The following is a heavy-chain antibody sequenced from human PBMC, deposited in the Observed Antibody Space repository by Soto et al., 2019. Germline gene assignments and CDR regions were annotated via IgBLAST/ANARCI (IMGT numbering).Heavy chain of an antibody. CDR1: GYTFTSYD. Sequence: QVQLVQSGAEVKKPGASVKVSCKASGYTFTSYDINWVRQATGQGLEWMGWMNPNSGNTGYAQKFQGRVTMTRNTSISTAYMELSSLRSEDTAVYYCARAEVLLWFGESQLYYYYYGMDVWGQGTTVTVSS. CDR2: MNPNSGNT. CDR3: ARAEVLLWFGESQLYYYYYGMDV. D-gene: IGHD3-10*01. V-gene: IGHV1-8*01. J-gene: IGHJ6*02.